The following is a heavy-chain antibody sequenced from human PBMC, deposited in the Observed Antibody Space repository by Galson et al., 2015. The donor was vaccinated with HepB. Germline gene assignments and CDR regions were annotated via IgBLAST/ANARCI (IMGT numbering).Heavy chain of an antibody. J-gene: IGHJ2*01. V-gene: IGHV3-48*02. D-gene: IGHD3-10*01. CDR3: ARVYFGSGNSAAYGYSDL. Sequence: SLRLSCAASGFTFSSYTMNWVRQAPGKGLESVSYISSTGTTMYYADSAKGRFTISRDNAQNSLYLQMHSLRDEDTAVYYCARVYFGSGNSAAYGYSDLWGRGALVTVSS. CDR1: GFTFSSYT. CDR2: ISSTGTTM.